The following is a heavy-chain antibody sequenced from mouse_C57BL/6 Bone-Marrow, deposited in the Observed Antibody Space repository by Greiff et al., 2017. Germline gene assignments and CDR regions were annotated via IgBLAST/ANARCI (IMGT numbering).Heavy chain of an antibody. J-gene: IGHJ2*01. CDR2: INPNNGGT. Sequence: EVKLQQSGPELVKPGASVKISCKASGYTFTDYYMNWVKQSHGKSLEWIGDINPNNGGTSYNQKFKGKATLTVDKSSSTAYMELRSLTSEDSAVYYCARWGDYGYFDYWGQGTTLTVSS. CDR3: ARWGDYGYFDY. V-gene: IGHV1-26*01. D-gene: IGHD2-4*01. CDR1: GYTFTDYY.